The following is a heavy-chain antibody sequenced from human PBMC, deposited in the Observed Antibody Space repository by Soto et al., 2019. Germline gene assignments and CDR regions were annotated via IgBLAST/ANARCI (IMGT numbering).Heavy chain of an antibody. CDR3: ARGLDVGITMVRGAKYYYYYYMDV. D-gene: IGHD3-10*01. J-gene: IGHJ6*03. CDR1: GYTFTSYG. Sequence: ASVKVSCKASGYTFTSYGISWVRQAPGQGLEWMGWISAYNGNTNYAQKLQGRVTMTTDTSTSTAYMELRSLRSDDTAVYYCARGLDVGITMVRGAKYYYYYYMDVWGKGTTVTVSS. V-gene: IGHV1-18*01. CDR2: ISAYNGNT.